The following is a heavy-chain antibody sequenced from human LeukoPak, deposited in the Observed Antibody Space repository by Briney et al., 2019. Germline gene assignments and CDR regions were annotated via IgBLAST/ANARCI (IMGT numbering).Heavy chain of an antibody. D-gene: IGHD2-2*01. Sequence: GGSLRLSCAASGFTFSDYYMSWIRQAPGKGLEWVSYISSSGSTIYYADSVKGRFTISRDNAKNSLYLQMNSLRAEDTAVYYCARVYYVVVPAALFDHWGQGTLVTVSS. CDR3: ARVYYVVVPAALFDH. J-gene: IGHJ4*02. CDR2: ISSSGSTI. V-gene: IGHV3-11*01. CDR1: GFTFSDYY.